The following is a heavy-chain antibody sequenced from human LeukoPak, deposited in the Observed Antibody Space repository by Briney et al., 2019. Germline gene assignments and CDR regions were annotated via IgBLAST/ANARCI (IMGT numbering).Heavy chain of an antibody. J-gene: IGHJ4*02. CDR2: INPNSGGT. CDR1: GYTFTGYY. Sequence: ASVKLSCKASGYTFTGYYMHWVRQAPGQGLEWMGWINPNSGGTNYAQKFQGRVTMTRDTSISTAYMELSRLRSDDTAVYYCARFGGSSWYWDYWGQGTLVTVSS. V-gene: IGHV1-2*02. D-gene: IGHD6-13*01. CDR3: ARFGGSSWYWDY.